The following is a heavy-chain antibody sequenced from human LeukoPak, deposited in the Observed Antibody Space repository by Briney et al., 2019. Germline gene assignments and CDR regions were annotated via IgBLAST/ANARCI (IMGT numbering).Heavy chain of an antibody. J-gene: IGHJ4*02. D-gene: IGHD5-12*01. V-gene: IGHV3-74*01. CDR1: GSTFSNYW. CDR2: INTDGSDT. CDR3: ARRGEDGFGYRY. Sequence: GGSLRLSCVVSGSTFSNYWMHWVRQAPGKGLVWVSRINTDGSDTSYVDSVRGRFTVSRDNAKNTLYLQMDSLRSEDTAVYYCARRGEDGFGYRYWGQGTLVTVSS.